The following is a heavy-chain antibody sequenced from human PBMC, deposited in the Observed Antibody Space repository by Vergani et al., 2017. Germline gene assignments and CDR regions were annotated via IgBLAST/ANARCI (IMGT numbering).Heavy chain of an antibody. V-gene: IGHV5-10-1*03. CDR1: GYSFTSYW. D-gene: IGHD6-25*01. J-gene: IGHJ4*02. CDR2: IDPSDSYT. Sequence: EVQLVQSGAEVKKPGASLRISCKGSGYSFTSYWISWVRQMPGKGLEWMGRIDPSDSYTNYSPSFQGHVTISADKSISTAYLQWSSLKASDTAMYYCARLPHPLYSSGWYVDYWGQGTLVTVSS. CDR3: ARLPHPLYSSGWYVDY.